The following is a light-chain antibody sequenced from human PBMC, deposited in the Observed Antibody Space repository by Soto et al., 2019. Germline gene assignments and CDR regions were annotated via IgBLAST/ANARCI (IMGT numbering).Light chain of an antibody. J-gene: IGKJ1*01. CDR3: QQYNSYLRT. CDR1: QSISIW. CDR2: KAS. V-gene: IGKV1-5*03. Sequence: DIPMTQSPSTLSASVGDRVTITCRASQSISIWLAWYQQKPGKAPKLLIYKASSLESGVPSRFSGSGSGTEFTLTISSLQPDDFATYYCQQYNSYLRTFGQGTKVEIK.